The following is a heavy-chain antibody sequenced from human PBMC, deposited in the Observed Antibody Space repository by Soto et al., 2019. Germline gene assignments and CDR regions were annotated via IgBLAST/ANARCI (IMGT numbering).Heavy chain of an antibody. V-gene: IGHV4-34*01. CDR2: IDHSGGT. CDR1: GGSFSGFY. CDR3: ARGLIDIIIVPTATRFDP. Sequence: QVQLQQWGTGLLKPSETLSLTCAVYGGSFSGFYWSWIRQPPGKGLEWIGEIDHSGGTNYNPSLKSRVTIAVDTSKNQFSLQRSSVTAADTAVYYCARGLIDIIIVPTATRFDPWGQGTLVTVSS. J-gene: IGHJ5*02. D-gene: IGHD3-22*01.